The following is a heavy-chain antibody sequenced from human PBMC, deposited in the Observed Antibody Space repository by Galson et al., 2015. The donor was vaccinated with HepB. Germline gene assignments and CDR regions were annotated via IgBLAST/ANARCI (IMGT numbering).Heavy chain of an antibody. CDR3: ARSYSGGRRDPDY. CDR1: GASISSYY. D-gene: IGHD5-12*01. Sequence: ETLSLTCTVSGASISSYYWSWIRQPPGKGLEWIGYISDNGNTNYNPSLKSRVTISVDTTKNQFSLKLNSVAAADTAVYFCARSYSGGRRDPDYWGQGTLVTVSS. V-gene: IGHV4-59*01. CDR2: ISDNGNT. J-gene: IGHJ4*02.